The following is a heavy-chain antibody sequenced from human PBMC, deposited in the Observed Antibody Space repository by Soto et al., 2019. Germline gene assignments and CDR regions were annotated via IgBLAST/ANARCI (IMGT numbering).Heavy chain of an antibody. D-gene: IGHD2-15*01. V-gene: IGHV3-30*18. CDR1: GFTFSNYG. CDR2: ISYDGSHK. CDR3: AKDGARRFGGRSSCHPAGAY. Sequence: QVQLVESGGGVVQPGRSLRLSCAGSGFTFSNYGLHWVRQAPGKGLEWVAVISYDGSHKYYADSVKGRFTISRDNSNNMLYLQMGSLRAEDTAVYYCAKDGARRFGGRSSCHPAGAYWGQGTPVTVSS. J-gene: IGHJ4*02.